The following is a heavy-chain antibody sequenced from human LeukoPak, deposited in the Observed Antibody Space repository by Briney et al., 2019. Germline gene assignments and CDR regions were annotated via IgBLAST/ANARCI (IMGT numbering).Heavy chain of an antibody. V-gene: IGHV4-31*03. D-gene: IGHD3-22*01. CDR2: IYYTGII. CDR3: VRGVRDTIGYYHFDS. Sequence: SETLSLTCTVSDGSISSAGYFWNWIRQYPGKGLEWIGYIYYTGIIYYNPSLKSRVTISVDTSKNQFSLKLSSVTAADTAVFYCVRGVRDTIGYYHFDSWGQGTLVTVSS. J-gene: IGHJ4*02. CDR1: DGSISSAGYF.